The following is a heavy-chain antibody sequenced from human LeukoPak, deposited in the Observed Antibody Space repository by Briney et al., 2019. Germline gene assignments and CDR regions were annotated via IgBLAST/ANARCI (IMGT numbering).Heavy chain of an antibody. Sequence: GASVTLSFTSSAYTFTIYDINWVREGPGPGIERVGGMNPNSGNTGYAQKFQGRVTITRNTSISTAYMELSSLRSEDTAVYYCARGIKTRIQLWSLNYWGRGTLVTVSS. D-gene: IGHD5-18*01. CDR2: MNPNSGNT. CDR1: AYTFTIYD. V-gene: IGHV1-8*01. J-gene: IGHJ4*02. CDR3: ARGIKTRIQLWSLNY.